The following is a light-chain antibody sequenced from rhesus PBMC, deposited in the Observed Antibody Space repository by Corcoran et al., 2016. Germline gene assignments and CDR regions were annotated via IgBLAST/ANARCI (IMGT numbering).Light chain of an antibody. J-gene: IGKJ2*01. CDR3: HKYSDWPS. CDR1: QSVSSS. CDR2: DAS. Sequence: EVVLTQSPATLSLSPGERATLSCRASQSVSSSLAWYQQKPGQAPRLLIYDASSRATGIPDRFSGSGSGTDFTLTISSLEPEDVGIYNCHKYSDWPSFGQGTKVEIK. V-gene: IGKV3-35*01.